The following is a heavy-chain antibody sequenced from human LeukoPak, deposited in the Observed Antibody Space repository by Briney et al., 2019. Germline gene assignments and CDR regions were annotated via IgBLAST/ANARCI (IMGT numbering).Heavy chain of an antibody. V-gene: IGHV3-9*01. Sequence: GGSLRLSCAASGFTFDDYAMHWVRHAPGKGLEWVSGISWNSGSIGYADSVKGRFTISRDNAKNSLYLQMNSLRAEDTALYYCAKGPTLLWFGEFDYWGQGTLVTVSS. CDR3: AKGPTLLWFGEFDY. CDR1: GFTFDDYA. J-gene: IGHJ4*02. CDR2: ISWNSGSI. D-gene: IGHD3-10*01.